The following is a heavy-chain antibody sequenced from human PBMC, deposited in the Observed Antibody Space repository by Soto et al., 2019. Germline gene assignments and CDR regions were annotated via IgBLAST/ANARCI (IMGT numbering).Heavy chain of an antibody. CDR2: IYYSGST. Sequence: SETLSLTCTVSGGSISSYYWSWIRQPPGKGLEWIGYIYYSGSTNYNPSLKSRVTISVDTSKNQFSLKLSSVTAADTAVYYCAREGRVTTDGGLYYYSMDVWGQGTTVTVSS. CDR3: AREGRVTTDGGLYYYSMDV. J-gene: IGHJ6*02. V-gene: IGHV4-59*01. D-gene: IGHD4-17*01. CDR1: GGSISSYY.